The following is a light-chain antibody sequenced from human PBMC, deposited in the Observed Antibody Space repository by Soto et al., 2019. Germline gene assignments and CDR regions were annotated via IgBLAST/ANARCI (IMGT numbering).Light chain of an antibody. CDR1: QSVSSN. CDR3: QPYHNWPSWP. CDR2: DGS. V-gene: IGKV3-15*01. Sequence: IGLKQSPATLSLSPGERATLSCRASQSVSSNLAWYQQKPGQAPRLLIYDGSTRAAGVPARFSGSGSGTEFTLTISSLQSEDFAVYHCQPYHNWPSWPFGQGAKVAIK. J-gene: IGKJ1*01.